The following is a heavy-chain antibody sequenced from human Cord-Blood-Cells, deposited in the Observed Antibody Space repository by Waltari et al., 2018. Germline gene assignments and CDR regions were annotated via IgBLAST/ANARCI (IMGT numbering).Heavy chain of an antibody. CDR3: AMSSGWPDNWFDP. V-gene: IGHV5-51*01. CDR1: GYSFTSYW. J-gene: IGHJ5*02. CDR2: IYPGASDN. Sequence: EVQLVQSGAEVKKPGESLKISCKGSGYSFTSYWIGWVRQMPGKGLEWVAIIYPGASDNRYSPSFQGKVTISADKSISTAYLQWNSLKASDTAMYYCAMSSGWPDNWFDPWGQGTLVTVSS. D-gene: IGHD6-19*01.